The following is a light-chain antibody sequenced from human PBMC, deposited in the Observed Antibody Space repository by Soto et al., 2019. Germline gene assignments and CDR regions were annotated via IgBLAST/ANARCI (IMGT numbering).Light chain of an antibody. CDR1: SSSIGAGFH. CDR3: QSYDSSLNGFYV. J-gene: IGLJ1*01. V-gene: IGLV1-40*01. Sequence: QSVLTQPPSVSGAPGQRVTISCTGSSSSIGAGFHVHWYQQLPGTAPKLLIYENTNRPSGVPDRFSGSKSGTSASLVITGLQDEDEADYYCQSYDSSLNGFYVFGTGTKLTVL. CDR2: ENT.